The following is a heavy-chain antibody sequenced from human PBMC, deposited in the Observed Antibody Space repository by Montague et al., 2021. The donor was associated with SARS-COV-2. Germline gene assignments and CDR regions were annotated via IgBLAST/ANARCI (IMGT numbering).Heavy chain of an antibody. CDR1: GDSISSNIW. V-gene: IGHV4-39*01. Sequence: SETLSLTCDVSGDSISSNIWWSWVRQTPEKGLEWIGTIYYSGSTYYNPSPRSRVTIDVDASANQFSLKLHSVTAADTAVYFCARGLYNWNYEHWFDTWGQGTLVTVSS. CDR3: ARGLYNWNYEHWFDT. D-gene: IGHD1-7*01. J-gene: IGHJ5*02. CDR2: IYYSGST.